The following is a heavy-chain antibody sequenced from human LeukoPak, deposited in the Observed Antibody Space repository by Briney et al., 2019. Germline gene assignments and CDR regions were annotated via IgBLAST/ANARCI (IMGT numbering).Heavy chain of an antibody. Sequence: GGSLRLSCAASGFTFSSYGIHWVRQAPGKGLEWVAVISYDGSNKYYVDSVKGRFTISRDNSKNTLYLQMNSLRDEDTAVYYRAKDRGEQWLVTSFDYWGQGTPVTVSS. D-gene: IGHD6-19*01. CDR1: GFTFSSYG. V-gene: IGHV3-30*18. CDR2: ISYDGSNK. CDR3: AKDRGEQWLVTSFDY. J-gene: IGHJ4*02.